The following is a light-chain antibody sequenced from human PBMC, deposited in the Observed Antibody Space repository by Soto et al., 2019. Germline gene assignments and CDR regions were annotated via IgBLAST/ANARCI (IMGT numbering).Light chain of an antibody. Sequence: QAVVTQEPSLTVSPGGTVTLTCASSTGAVTSGYNPNWFQQKPGQAPRALIYSTSIKHSWTPARFSGSLLGGNAALTLSGVQPDDEAEYYCLLYNGGAWVFGGGTKLTVL. CDR1: TGAVTSGYN. V-gene: IGLV7-43*01. J-gene: IGLJ3*02. CDR2: STS. CDR3: LLYNGGAWV.